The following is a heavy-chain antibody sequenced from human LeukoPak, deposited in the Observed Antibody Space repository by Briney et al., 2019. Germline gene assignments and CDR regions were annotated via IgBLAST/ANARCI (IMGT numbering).Heavy chain of an antibody. CDR1: GGSIGSYY. V-gene: IGHV4-59*08. J-gene: IGHJ6*03. CDR3: ARHFAFSYYYMDV. Sequence: KPSETLSLTCTVSGGSIGSYYWSWIRQPPGKGLEWIGYIYYSGSTNYNPSLKSRVTISVDTSKNQFSLKLSSVTAADTAVYYCARHFAFSYYYMDVWGKGTTVTVSS. CDR2: IYYSGST.